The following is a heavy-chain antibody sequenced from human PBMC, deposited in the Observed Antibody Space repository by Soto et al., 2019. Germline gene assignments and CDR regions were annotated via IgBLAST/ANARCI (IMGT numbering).Heavy chain of an antibody. CDR2: IYHSGST. CDR3: ARSSSDCTNGVCYTIWFDP. CDR1: GGSISSGGYS. V-gene: IGHV4-30-2*01. J-gene: IGHJ5*02. Sequence: TLSLTCAVSGGSISSGGYSWSWIRQPPGKGLEWIGYIYHSGSTYYNPSLKSRVTISVDRSKNQFSLKLSSVTAADTAVYYCARSSSDCTNGVCYTIWFDPWGQGTLVTVSS. D-gene: IGHD2-8*01.